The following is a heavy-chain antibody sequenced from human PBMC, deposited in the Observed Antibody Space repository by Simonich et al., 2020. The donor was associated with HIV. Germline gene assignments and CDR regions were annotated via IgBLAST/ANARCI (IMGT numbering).Heavy chain of an antibody. V-gene: IGHV3-30*07. J-gene: IGHJ4*02. CDR2: ITYDGSNK. CDR3: ASGGSISSVWADDY. Sequence: QVQMVESGGGVVQPGRSLRLSCAASGFTFSSYAMNGVHKAPGKGLEWVAVITYDGSNKYYADSVKGRFTISRDNSKNTLYLQMNSLRAEDTAVYYCASGGSISSVWADDYWGQGTLVTVSS. D-gene: IGHD3-16*01. CDR1: GFTFSSYA.